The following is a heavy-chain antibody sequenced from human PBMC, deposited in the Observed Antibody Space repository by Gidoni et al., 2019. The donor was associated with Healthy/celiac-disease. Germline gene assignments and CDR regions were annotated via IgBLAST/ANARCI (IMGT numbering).Heavy chain of an antibody. Sequence: QVQLVESGGGVVQPGRSLRLSCAASGFTFSSYGMHWVRQAPGKGLEWVAVIWYDGSNKYYADSVKGRFTISRDNSKNTLYLQMNSLRAEDTAVYYCASNRIYCSSTSCPGELYYYYGMDVWGQGTTVTVSS. J-gene: IGHJ6*02. CDR3: ASNRIYCSSTSCPGELYYYYGMDV. CDR2: IWYDGSNK. CDR1: GFTFSSYG. V-gene: IGHV3-33*01. D-gene: IGHD2-2*01.